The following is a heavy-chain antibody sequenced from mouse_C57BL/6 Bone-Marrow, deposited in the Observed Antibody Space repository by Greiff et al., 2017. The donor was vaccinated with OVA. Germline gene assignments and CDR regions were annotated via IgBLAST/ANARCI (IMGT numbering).Heavy chain of an antibody. CDR3: ARLYDVYPSFAY. D-gene: IGHD2-3*01. CDR2: IYPGDGDT. V-gene: IGHV1-82*01. J-gene: IGHJ3*01. CDR1: GYAFSSSW. Sequence: VQLQQSGPELVKPGASVKISCKASGYAFSSSWMNWVKQRPGQGLEWIGRIYPGDGDTNYNGKFKGKATLTADKSSSTAYMQLSSLTSEDSAVYFCARLYDVYPSFAYWGQGTLVTVSA.